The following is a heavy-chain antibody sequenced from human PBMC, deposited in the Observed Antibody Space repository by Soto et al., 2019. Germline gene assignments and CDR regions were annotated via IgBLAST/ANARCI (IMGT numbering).Heavy chain of an antibody. J-gene: IGHJ6*02. CDR1: GYTFTSYG. CDR2: ISAYNGNT. D-gene: IGHD4-17*01. V-gene: IGHV1-18*01. CDR3: ASNDFPSTVPNLYYYGMDV. Sequence: QVQLVQSGAEVKKPGASVKVSCKASGYTFTSYGISWVRQAPGQGLEWMGWISAYNGNTNYAQKRQGRVTMTTDTSTSTAYMELRSLRSDDTAVYYCASNDFPSTVPNLYYYGMDVWGQGTTVTVSS.